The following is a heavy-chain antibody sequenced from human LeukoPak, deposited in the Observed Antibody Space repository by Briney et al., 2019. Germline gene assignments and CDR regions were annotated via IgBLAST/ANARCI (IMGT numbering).Heavy chain of an antibody. D-gene: IGHD5-24*01. CDR1: GGSISSSSYY. CDR3: ARAMGRWRYYYYYMDV. V-gene: IGHV4-39*07. Sequence: SETLSLTCTVSGGSISSSSYYWGWIRQPPGTGLEWIGSIYYSGSTYYNPSLKSRVTISVDTSKNQFSLKLSSVTAADTAVYYCARAMGRWRYYYYYMDVWGKGTTVTVSS. CDR2: IYYSGST. J-gene: IGHJ6*03.